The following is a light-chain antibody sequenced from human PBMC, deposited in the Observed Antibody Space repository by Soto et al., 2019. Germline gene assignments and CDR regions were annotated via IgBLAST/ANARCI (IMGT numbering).Light chain of an antibody. CDR2: GAS. CDR1: QSLPSNS. J-gene: IGKJ1*01. CDR3: HQSDDSPWT. V-gene: IGKV3-20*01. Sequence: ETVLTQSPDTLSLSPGERVTLSCRASQSLPSNSLAWYQQKPGQAPRLLFYGASSRATGIPDRSVGSGSGTDFTLTVTRLEAEDSAVYFCHQSDDSPWTFGQGTKVDIK.